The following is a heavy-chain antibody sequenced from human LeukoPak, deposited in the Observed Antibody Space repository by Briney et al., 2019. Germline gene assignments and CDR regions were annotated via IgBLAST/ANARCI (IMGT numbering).Heavy chain of an antibody. J-gene: IGHJ4*02. D-gene: IGHD6-13*01. CDR1: GGSISSYY. V-gene: IGHV4-59*01. CDR3: ARGPGYSSSWYYDY. Sequence: SETLSLTCTVSGGSISSYYWSWIRQPPGKGLEWIGYIYYSGSTNYNPSLKSRDTISVDTSKNQFSLKLSSVTAADTAVYYCARGPGYSSSWYYDYWGQGTLVTVSS. CDR2: IYYSGST.